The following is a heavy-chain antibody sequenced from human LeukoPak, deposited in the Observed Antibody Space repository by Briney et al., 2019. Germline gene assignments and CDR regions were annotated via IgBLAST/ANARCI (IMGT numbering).Heavy chain of an antibody. CDR1: GFTVSSNY. CDR2: IYSGGST. J-gene: IGHJ1*01. V-gene: IGHV3-66*01. CDR3: ARSPPLPAEYFQH. Sequence: GGSLRLSCAASGFTVSSNYMSWVRKAPGKGLEWVSVIYSGGSTYYADSVKGRFTISRDNSKNTLYLQMNSLRAEDTAVYYCARSPPLPAEYFQHWGQGTLVTVSS.